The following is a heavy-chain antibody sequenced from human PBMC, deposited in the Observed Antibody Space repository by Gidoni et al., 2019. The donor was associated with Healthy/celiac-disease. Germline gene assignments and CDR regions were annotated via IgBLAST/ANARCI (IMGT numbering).Heavy chain of an antibody. CDR2: IKSKTDGGTT. V-gene: IGHV3-15*01. J-gene: IGHJ3*02. CDR3: TTQIRFLEWLLSAHAFDI. Sequence: EVQLVESGGGLVKPGGSLRLSCAASGFTFSNAWMSWVRQAPGKGLEWVGRIKSKTDGGTTDYAAPVKGRFTISRDDSKNTLYLQMNSLKTEDTAVYYCTTQIRFLEWLLSAHAFDIWGQGTMVTVSS. D-gene: IGHD3-3*01. CDR1: GFTFSNAW.